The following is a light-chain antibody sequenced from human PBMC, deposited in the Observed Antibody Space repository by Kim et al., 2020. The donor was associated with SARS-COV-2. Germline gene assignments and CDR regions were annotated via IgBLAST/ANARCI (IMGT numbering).Light chain of an antibody. CDR2: QDS. CDR3: QAWDSSTADVV. J-gene: IGLJ2*01. CDR1: KLGDKY. Sequence: SYELTQPPSVSVSPGQTASITCSGDKLGDKYACLYQQKPGQSLVLVIYQDSKRPSGIPDRFSGSNSGNTATLTISGTQAMDEADYYCQAWDSSTADVVFG. V-gene: IGLV3-1*01.